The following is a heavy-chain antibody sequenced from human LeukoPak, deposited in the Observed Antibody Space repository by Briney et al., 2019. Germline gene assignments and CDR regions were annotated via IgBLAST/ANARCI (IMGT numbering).Heavy chain of an antibody. J-gene: IGHJ6*03. D-gene: IGHD2-21*02. CDR2: IYTSGST. V-gene: IGHV4-61*02. Sequence: PSQTLSLTCTVSGGSISSGSYYWSWLRQPAGKGLECIGRIYTSGSTNYNPSLKSRVTISVDTSKNQFSLKLSSVTAADTAVYYCARSTVVTAIPTPPYYYYYMDVWGKGTTVTVSS. CDR3: ARSTVVTAIPTPPYYYYYMDV. CDR1: GGSISSGSYY.